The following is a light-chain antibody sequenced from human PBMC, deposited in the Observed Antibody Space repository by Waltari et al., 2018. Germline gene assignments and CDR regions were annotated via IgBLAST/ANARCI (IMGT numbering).Light chain of an antibody. CDR2: DVT. J-gene: IGLJ3*02. CDR3: CSFRSSSTWV. V-gene: IGLV2-14*01. Sequence: QSALTHPPSVSGSPGQSITIPRIGTSIDVGGYNYVSWYQQHPGKAPKLMIYDVTNRPSGVSNRFSGSKAGNTASLTISGLQAEDEADYYCCSFRSSSTWVFGGGTKLTVL. CDR1: SIDVGGYNY.